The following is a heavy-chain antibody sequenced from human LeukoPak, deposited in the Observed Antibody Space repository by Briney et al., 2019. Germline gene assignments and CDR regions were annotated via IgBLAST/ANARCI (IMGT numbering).Heavy chain of an antibody. Sequence: GGSLRLSCAADSAFSSNTYSWIRQTPGKGLEWVAKMKEDGSATYYVDSVKGRFTISRDNAKRSLWLQMSSLKVEDTAVCYCARGGASHFESWGQGTLVTVST. J-gene: IGHJ4*02. V-gene: IGHV3-7*04. D-gene: IGHD3-16*01. CDR3: ARGGASHFES. CDR2: MKEDGSAT. CDR1: AFSSNTYS.